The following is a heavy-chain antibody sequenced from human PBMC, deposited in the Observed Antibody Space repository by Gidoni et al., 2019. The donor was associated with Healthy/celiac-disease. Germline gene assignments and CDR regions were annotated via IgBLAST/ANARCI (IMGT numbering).Heavy chain of an antibody. D-gene: IGHD2-15*01. J-gene: IGHJ6*02. V-gene: IGHV3-9*01. CDR3: AKSRSFYYYYGMDV. CDR1: GFTFADYA. CDR2: ISWNSGSI. Sequence: EVQLVESGVALVQPGRSLRLSFAASGFTFADYAMYWVRQAPGQGLGGVSCISWNSGSIGYADSVKGRFTISRDNAKNSLYLQMNSLRAEDTALYYCAKSRSFYYYYGMDVWGQGTTVTVSS.